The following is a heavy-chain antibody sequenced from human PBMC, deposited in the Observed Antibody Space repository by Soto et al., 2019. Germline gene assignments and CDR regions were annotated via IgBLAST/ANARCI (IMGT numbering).Heavy chain of an antibody. D-gene: IGHD3-22*01. J-gene: IGHJ4*02. CDR1: GFSFNNYA. CDR2: ISGGGTGT. Sequence: GGSLRLSCAVSGFSFNNYAMNWVRLAPGKGLEWVSSISGGGTGTYSADAVRGRFTISSDKSRNTVYLQMSSLRAEDTAVYYCAKGHYYDNVGNWVANQAFDSWGQGSLVTVSS. V-gene: IGHV3-23*01. CDR3: AKGHYYDNVGNWVANQAFDS.